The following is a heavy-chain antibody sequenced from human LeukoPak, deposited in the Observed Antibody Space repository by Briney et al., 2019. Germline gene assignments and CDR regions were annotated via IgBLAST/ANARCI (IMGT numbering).Heavy chain of an antibody. V-gene: IGHV4-39*07. CDR3: TRANGYGLIDY. Sequence: SETLSLTCTVSGSSISNYNWGWIRQAPGKGLEWIGSIYYSGNTYYNSSLKSRVTISLDTSKNQFSLNLFSVTAADTAMYYCTRANGYGLIDYWGQGTLVTVSS. CDR1: GSSISNYN. CDR2: IYYSGNT. D-gene: IGHD3-10*01. J-gene: IGHJ4*02.